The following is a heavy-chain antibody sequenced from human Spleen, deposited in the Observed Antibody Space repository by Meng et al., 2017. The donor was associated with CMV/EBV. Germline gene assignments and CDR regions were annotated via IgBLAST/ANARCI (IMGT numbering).Heavy chain of an antibody. D-gene: IGHD3-3*01. V-gene: IGHV3-48*02. CDR2: ISTSSSIR. J-gene: IGHJ4*02. CDR3: ARGGSGTEGDYDFWSGYYRPLSHYDY. Sequence: LSLTCAASGFTFSSYAMHWVRQAPGKGLEWVSHISTSSSIRHYADSVKGRFTISRDNGKKSVYLQMNSLRDEDTAVYYCARGGSGTEGDYDFWSGYYRPLSHYDYWGQGTLVTVSS. CDR1: GFTFSSYA.